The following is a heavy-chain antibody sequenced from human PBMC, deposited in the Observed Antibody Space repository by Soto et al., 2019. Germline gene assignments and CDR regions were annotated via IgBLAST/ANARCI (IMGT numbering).Heavy chain of an antibody. Sequence: QVQLVESGGGVVQAGRSLRLSCAASGFTFSSYAMHWVRQAPGKGLEWVAGLSYDGSHKYADSVKGRITISRDNSKNTVYLQMNSLRPEDTAVYYCARDQITMIVVVSDAFDIWGQGTMVTVSS. CDR1: GFTFSSYA. D-gene: IGHD3-22*01. J-gene: IGHJ3*02. CDR3: ARDQITMIVVVSDAFDI. V-gene: IGHV3-30*04. CDR2: LSYDGSHK.